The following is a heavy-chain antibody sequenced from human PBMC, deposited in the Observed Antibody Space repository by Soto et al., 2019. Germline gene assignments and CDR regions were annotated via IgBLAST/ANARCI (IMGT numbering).Heavy chain of an antibody. CDR2: IYGGGDGI. CDR3: AKDRQPDGFWPFDH. J-gene: IGHJ4*02. D-gene: IGHD3-3*01. CDR1: GFPFSTYT. V-gene: IGHV3-23*04. Sequence: EVQLVESGGGLVQPGGSLRLSCVGSGFPFSTYTMIWVRQAPGQGLEWLSGIYGGGDGISYADSVKGRFTISRDNSRSTVYLQMNSLRSDDTAIYYCAKDRQPDGFWPFDHWGRGTLIVVSS.